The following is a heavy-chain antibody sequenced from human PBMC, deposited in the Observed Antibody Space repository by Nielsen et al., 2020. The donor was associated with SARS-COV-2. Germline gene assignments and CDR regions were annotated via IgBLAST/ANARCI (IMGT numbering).Heavy chain of an antibody. Sequence: GESLKISCAASGFTFGDYWMNWVRQAPGKGLEWVASISGDSNYIFYSELVKGRFTMSRDNGKNSLYLQMNTLRSEDTALYYCTRGFYSQSDCWGQGTLVTVSS. CDR1: GFTFGDYW. V-gene: IGHV3-21*01. J-gene: IGHJ4*02. CDR3: TRGFYSQSDC. CDR2: ISGDSNYI. D-gene: IGHD2-15*01.